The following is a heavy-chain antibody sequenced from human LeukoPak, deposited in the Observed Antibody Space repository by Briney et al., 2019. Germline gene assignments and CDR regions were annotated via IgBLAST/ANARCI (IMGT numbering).Heavy chain of an antibody. D-gene: IGHD2-2*01. J-gene: IGHJ3*02. CDR1: AGSISSYY. CDR2: IYYSGST. CDR3: ARIRLGYCSSTSCPWGAFDI. V-gene: IGHV4-59*08. Sequence: PSETLSLTCTVSAGSISSYYWSWIRQPPGKGLEWIGYIYYSGSTKYNPSLKSRVTISVDTSKNQFSLKLSSVTAADTAVYYCARIRLGYCSSTSCPWGAFDIWGQGTMVTVSS.